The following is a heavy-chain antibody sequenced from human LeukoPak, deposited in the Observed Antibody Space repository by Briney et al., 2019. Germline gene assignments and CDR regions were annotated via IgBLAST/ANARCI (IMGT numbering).Heavy chain of an antibody. CDR2: INWNGGST. D-gene: IGHD2-15*01. Sequence: PGGSLRLSCAASGFTFDDYGMSWVRQAPGKGLEWVSGINWNGGSTGYADSVKGRFTISRDNAENSLYLQMNSLRAEDTALYYCARDNPYCSGGSCYSGFFDYWGQGTLVTVSS. V-gene: IGHV3-20*04. CDR3: ARDNPYCSGGSCYSGFFDY. CDR1: GFTFDDYG. J-gene: IGHJ4*02.